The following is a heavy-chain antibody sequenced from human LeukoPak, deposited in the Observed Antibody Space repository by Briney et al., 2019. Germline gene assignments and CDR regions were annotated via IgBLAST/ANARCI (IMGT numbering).Heavy chain of an antibody. CDR1: GFTFSDYY. J-gene: IGHJ6*02. Sequence: GSLRLSCAASGFTFSDYYMSWIRQAPGKGLEWVSYISSSSSYTNYADSVKGRFTISRDNAKNSLYLQMNSLRAEDTAVYYCARMGPDIVSTIPNYYYYGMDVWGQGTTVTVSS. V-gene: IGHV3-11*06. CDR3: ARMGPDIVSTIPNYYYYGMDV. CDR2: ISSSSSYT. D-gene: IGHD2-15*01.